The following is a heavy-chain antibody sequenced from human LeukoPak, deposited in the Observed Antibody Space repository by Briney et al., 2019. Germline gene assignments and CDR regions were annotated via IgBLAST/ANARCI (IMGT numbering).Heavy chain of an antibody. CDR3: ARDLRIFPFDY. Sequence: ASVKVSCKASGYTFTSYAMHWVRQAPGQGLEWMGWISAYNGNTNYAQKLQGRVTMTTDTSTSTAYMELRSLRSDDTAVYYCARDLRIFPFDYWGQGTLVTVSS. J-gene: IGHJ4*02. CDR1: GYTFTSYA. CDR2: ISAYNGNT. D-gene: IGHD2-15*01. V-gene: IGHV1-18*01.